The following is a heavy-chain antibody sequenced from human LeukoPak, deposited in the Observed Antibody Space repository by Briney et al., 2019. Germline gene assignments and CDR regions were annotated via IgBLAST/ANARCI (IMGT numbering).Heavy chain of an antibody. V-gene: IGHV4-30-4*08. CDR1: GGSISSGVHY. D-gene: IGHD3-10*01. CDR2: IYYSGNT. CDR3: ARGNYGSGTIRNWFDL. J-gene: IGHJ5*02. Sequence: SETLSLTCTVCGGSISSGVHYWLCFRQPPGKGLECIAYIYYSGNTHYNPSLKSRVTISVDTSKNQFSLRLSSVTAADTAVYYCARGNYGSGTIRNWFDLWGQGTLVTVSS.